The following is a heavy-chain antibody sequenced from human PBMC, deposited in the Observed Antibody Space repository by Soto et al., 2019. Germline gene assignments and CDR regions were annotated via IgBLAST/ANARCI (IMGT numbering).Heavy chain of an antibody. V-gene: IGHV1-2*04. CDR2: INPHSGGT. Sequence: QVQLVQSGAEVKKPGASVKVSCKASGYTFTGYDMHWVRQAPGQGLEWMGWINPHSGGTNYAQKCQGCVTMTRDTSISTAYREQGRMRSDDTAVYYCARGAPSLFPTTVTTSGLVGPWGQGTLVTVSS. J-gene: IGHJ5*02. D-gene: IGHD4-17*01. CDR1: GYTFTGYD. CDR3: ARGAPSLFPTTVTTSGLVGP.